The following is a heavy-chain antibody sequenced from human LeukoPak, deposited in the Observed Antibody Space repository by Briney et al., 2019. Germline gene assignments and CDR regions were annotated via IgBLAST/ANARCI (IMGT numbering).Heavy chain of an antibody. Sequence: PGGSLRLSCVASGLPIADFAMHWVRQAPGKGLEWVSLISGDGVSTFYADSVKGRFSISRDNSKNSLSLEMNSLRTEDTAMYYCAKESGKFDNWGRGTLVAVSS. CDR2: ISGDGVST. D-gene: IGHD3-16*01. J-gene: IGHJ4*02. CDR3: AKESGKFDN. V-gene: IGHV3-43*02. CDR1: GLPIADFA.